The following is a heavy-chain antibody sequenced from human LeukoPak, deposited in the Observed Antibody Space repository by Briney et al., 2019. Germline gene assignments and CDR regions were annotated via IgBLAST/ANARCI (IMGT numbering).Heavy chain of an antibody. Sequence: GGSLRLSCAASGFTFSSYGMHWVRQAPGKGLEWVAFISYDGTYKYYADSVRGRFTISRDNSKNTLYLQMNSLRAEDTAVYYCARGPSGYHNTGGQGTLVTVSS. CDR2: ISYDGTYK. D-gene: IGHD5-12*01. CDR3: ARGPSGYHNT. J-gene: IGHJ4*02. V-gene: IGHV3-30*03. CDR1: GFTFSSYG.